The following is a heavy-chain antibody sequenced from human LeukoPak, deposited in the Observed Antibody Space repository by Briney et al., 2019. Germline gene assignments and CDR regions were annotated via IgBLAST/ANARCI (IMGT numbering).Heavy chain of an antibody. Sequence: GGSLRLSCAASGFTFSDYYMSWIRQAPGKGLEWVSYISSSGSTIYYADSVKGRFTISRDNAKNSLYLQMNSLRAEDTAVYYCARDESEDYTWFDPWGQGTLVTVSS. CDR2: ISSSGSTI. CDR3: ARDESEDYTWFDP. J-gene: IGHJ5*02. D-gene: IGHD2-15*01. CDR1: GFTFSDYY. V-gene: IGHV3-11*04.